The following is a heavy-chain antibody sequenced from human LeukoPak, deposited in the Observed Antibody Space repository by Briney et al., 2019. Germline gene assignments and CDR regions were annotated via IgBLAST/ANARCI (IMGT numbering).Heavy chain of an antibody. V-gene: IGHV3-23*01. CDR1: GFTFSSYA. J-gene: IGHJ4*02. Sequence: QTGGSLRLSCAASGFTFSSYAMSWVRQAPGKGLEWVSSITSSGGSTYYAGSVKGQFTISRDNSKNTVYLQMNSLRAEDTAVYYCAKERPNYYDSSGHYYRRNGDYWGQGTLVTVSS. CDR2: ITSSGGST. D-gene: IGHD3-22*01. CDR3: AKERPNYYDSSGHYYRRNGDY.